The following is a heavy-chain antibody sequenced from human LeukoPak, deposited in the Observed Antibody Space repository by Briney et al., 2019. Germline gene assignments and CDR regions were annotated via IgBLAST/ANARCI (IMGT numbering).Heavy chain of an antibody. J-gene: IGHJ6*02. V-gene: IGHV3-33*01. CDR2: IWYDGSNK. CDR1: GFTFSSYG. CDR3: ARDTYDSSGQYYYYGMDV. D-gene: IGHD3-22*01. Sequence: GGSLGLSCAASGFTFSSYGMHWVRQAPGKGLEWVAVIWYDGSNKYYADSVKGRFTISRDNSKNTLYLQMNSLRAEDTAVYYCARDTYDSSGQYYYYGMDVWGQGTTVTVSS.